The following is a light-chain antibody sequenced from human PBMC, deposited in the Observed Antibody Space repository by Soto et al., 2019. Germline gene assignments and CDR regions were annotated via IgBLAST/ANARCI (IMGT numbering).Light chain of an antibody. CDR2: AAS. CDR3: QQSYSTPYI. V-gene: IGKV1-39*01. Sequence: DIQMTQLPSSLFASFGARFTFPAGAVRAISRFLIWNKKKQGKAPKLLINAASNLQSGVPSRFSASGSGTDFTLTISSLQPEDFATYRCQQSYSTPYIFGQGTKLEIK. CDR1: RAISRF. J-gene: IGKJ2*01.